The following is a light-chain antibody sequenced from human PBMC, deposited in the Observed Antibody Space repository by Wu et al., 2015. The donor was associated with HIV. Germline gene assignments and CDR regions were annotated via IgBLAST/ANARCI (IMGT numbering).Light chain of an antibody. Sequence: EIVLTQSPGTLSLSPGERATLSCRASQSVSSSYLAWYQQKPGQAPRLLIYGASSRATGIPDRFSGSGSGTDFTLTISRLEPEDFAVYYCQQYGSSPPMYTFGQGPSWRSN. CDR3: QQYGSSPPMYT. J-gene: IGKJ2*01. CDR1: QSVSSSY. V-gene: IGKV3-20*01. CDR2: GAS.